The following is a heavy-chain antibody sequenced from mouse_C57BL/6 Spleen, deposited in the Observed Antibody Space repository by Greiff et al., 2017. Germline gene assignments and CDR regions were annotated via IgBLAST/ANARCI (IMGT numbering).Heavy chain of an antibody. D-gene: IGHD2-4*01. V-gene: IGHV5-6*02. CDR3: ARHGDYGYFDY. CDR1: GFTFSSYG. CDR2: ISSGGSYT. J-gene: IGHJ2*01. Sequence: EVMLVESGGDLVKPGGSLKLSCAASGFTFSSYGMSWVRQTPDQRLEWVATISSGGSYTYYPDSVKGRVPISRDNAENTLYLQMSSLKSEDTAMYYCARHGDYGYFDYWGQGTTLTVSS.